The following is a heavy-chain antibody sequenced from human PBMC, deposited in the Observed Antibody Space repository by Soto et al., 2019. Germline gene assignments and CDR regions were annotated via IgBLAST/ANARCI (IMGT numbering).Heavy chain of an antibody. D-gene: IGHD3-22*01. CDR2: INPSGGST. CDR1: GYTFTSYY. J-gene: IGHJ4*02. V-gene: IGHV1-46*01. Sequence: QVQLVQSGAEVKKPGASVKVSCKASGYTFTSYYMHWVRQAPGQGLEWMGIINPSGGSTSYAQKFQGRVPMTRETSTSTVYMELSSLRSEDTAVYYCASTEGEVYDSSGYQFDYWGQGTLVTVSS. CDR3: ASTEGEVYDSSGYQFDY.